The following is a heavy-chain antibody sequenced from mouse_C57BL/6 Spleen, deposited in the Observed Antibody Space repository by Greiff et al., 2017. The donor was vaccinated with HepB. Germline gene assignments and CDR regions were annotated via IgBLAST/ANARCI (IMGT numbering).Heavy chain of an antibody. D-gene: IGHD1-1*01. CDR1: GFNIKDYY. J-gene: IGHJ1*03. V-gene: IGHV14-2*01. CDR3: ANPTVDWYFDV. Sequence: EVKLMESGAELVKPGASVKLSCTASGFNIKDYYMHWVKQRTEQGLEWIGRIDPEDGETKYAPKFQGKATITADTSSNTAYLQLSSLTSEDTAVYYCANPTVDWYFDVWGTGTTVTVSS. CDR2: IDPEDGET.